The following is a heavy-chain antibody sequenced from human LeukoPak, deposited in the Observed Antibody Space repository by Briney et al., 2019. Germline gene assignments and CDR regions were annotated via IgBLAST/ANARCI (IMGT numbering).Heavy chain of an antibody. CDR2: IFYSGST. D-gene: IGHD3-22*01. J-gene: IGHJ5*02. Sequence: SETLSLTCPVSGGFLSTSNYYWGWVREPPGRGRDWFGHIFYSGSTYYSPSLKSRVTISLDTSRNQFSLNLSSVTAADTAVYYCARGQKSYYDSSGLFDPWGQGTLVTVSS. V-gene: IGHV4-39*07. CDR3: ARGQKSYYDSSGLFDP. CDR1: GGFLSTSNYY.